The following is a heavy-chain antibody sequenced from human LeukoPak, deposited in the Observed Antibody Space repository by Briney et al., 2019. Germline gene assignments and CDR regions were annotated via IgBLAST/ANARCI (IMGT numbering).Heavy chain of an antibody. CDR2: IHYSGST. Sequence: SETLSLTCTVSGGSISSYYWSWIRQPPGKGPEWIGYIHYSGSTIYRPSLKSRVTISLDTANNQFSLRLSSATAADTAVYYCARLIPAYSGSAWYYFDFWGQGTLVTVSS. V-gene: IGHV4-59*08. CDR1: GGSISSYY. J-gene: IGHJ4*02. CDR3: ARLIPAYSGSAWYYFDF. D-gene: IGHD6-19*01.